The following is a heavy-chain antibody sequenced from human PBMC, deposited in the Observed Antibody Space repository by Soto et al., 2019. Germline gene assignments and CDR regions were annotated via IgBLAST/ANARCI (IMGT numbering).Heavy chain of an antibody. D-gene: IGHD1-1*01. J-gene: IGHJ3*02. Sequence: EVQLVESGGGLVRPGGSLRLSCAASGFTFSSYSMNWVRQAPGKGLEWVSYISSSSRTIYYADSVNGRYTISSDNAKNSLYLHMHSLIDWDTAGYYCAIEGVKLERSSDIWGQGTIVTVSS. V-gene: IGHV3-48*02. CDR1: GFTFSSYS. CDR2: ISSSSRTI. CDR3: AIEGVKLERSSDI.